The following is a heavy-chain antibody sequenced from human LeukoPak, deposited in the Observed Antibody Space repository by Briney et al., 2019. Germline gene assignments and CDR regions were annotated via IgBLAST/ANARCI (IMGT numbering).Heavy chain of an antibody. CDR1: GYTFTGYY. J-gene: IGHJ4*02. CDR2: INPNSDGT. CDR3: ARGLRDPFDWLRYGLFDY. Sequence: GASVQVSCQASGYTFTGYYMHWVRPAPGKGLAWMGWINPNSDGTNYAQKFQGRVTVTRDTSISTAYMELSRLRSDDTAVYYCARGLRDPFDWLRYGLFDYWGQGTLVTVSS. D-gene: IGHD3-9*01. V-gene: IGHV1-2*02.